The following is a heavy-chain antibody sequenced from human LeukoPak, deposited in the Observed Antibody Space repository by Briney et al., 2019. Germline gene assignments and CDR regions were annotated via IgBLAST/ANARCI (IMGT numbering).Heavy chain of an antibody. D-gene: IGHD2-2*02. V-gene: IGHV3-11*01. CDR2: ISSSGSTI. J-gene: IGHJ5*02. CDR1: GFTFSDYY. CDR3: ARVPGCSSTSCYTGIWFGP. Sequence: GGSLRLSCAASGFTFSDYYMSWIRQAPGKGLEWVSYISSSGSTIYYADSVKGRFTISRDNAKSSLYLQMNSLRAEDTAVYYCARVPGCSSTSCYTGIWFGPWGQGTLVTVSS.